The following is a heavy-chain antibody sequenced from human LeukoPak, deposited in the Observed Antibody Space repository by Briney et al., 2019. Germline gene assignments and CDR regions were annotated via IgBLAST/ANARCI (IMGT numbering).Heavy chain of an antibody. J-gene: IGHJ3*02. D-gene: IGHD6-13*01. CDR1: GGSFSGYY. CDR2: INHSGST. V-gene: IGHV4-34*01. Sequence: SETLSLTCAVYGGSFSGYYWSWIRQPPGKGLEWIGEINHSGSTNYNPSLKSRVTISVDTSKNQFTLKLSSVTAADTAVYYCAREGQQLVRAFDIWGQGTMVTVSS. CDR3: AREGQQLVRAFDI.